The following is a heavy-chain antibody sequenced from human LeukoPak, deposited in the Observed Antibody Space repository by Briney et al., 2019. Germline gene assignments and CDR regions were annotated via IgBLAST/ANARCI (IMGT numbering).Heavy chain of an antibody. CDR3: ARGSAVTTNTNWFDP. CDR1: GGSLSGYY. V-gene: IGHV4-34*01. Sequence: SETLSLTCAVYGGSLSGYYWSWIRQPPGKGLEWIGEINHSGSTNYNPSLKSRVTISVDTSKNQFSLKLSSVTAADTAVYYCARGSAVTTNTNWFDPWGQGTLVTVSS. J-gene: IGHJ5*02. CDR2: INHSGST. D-gene: IGHD4-11*01.